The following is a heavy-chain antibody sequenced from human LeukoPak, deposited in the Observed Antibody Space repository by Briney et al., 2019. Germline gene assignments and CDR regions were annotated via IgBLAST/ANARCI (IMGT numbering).Heavy chain of an antibody. CDR3: ARETPQIYMTNGPNFGMDV. D-gene: IGHD4-23*01. CDR2: ISHDGII. J-gene: IGHJ6*02. Sequence: GGSLRLSCETAGFTFSSYVMHWVRRTPGKGLVWVSRISHDGIISYADSVKGRFTISRDNSKNTLYLQMNSLRAEDTAVYYCARETPQIYMTNGPNFGMDVWGQGTTVTVSS. CDR1: GFTFSSYV. V-gene: IGHV3-74*01.